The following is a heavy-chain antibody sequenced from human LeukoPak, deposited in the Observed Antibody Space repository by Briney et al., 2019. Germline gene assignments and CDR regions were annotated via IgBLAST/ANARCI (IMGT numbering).Heavy chain of an antibody. V-gene: IGHV3-30*02. Sequence: GGSLRLSCAASGFTFSSYGMHWVRQAPGKGLEWVAFIRYDGSNKYHVDSVKGRFTISRDNSKNTLYLQMNSLRAEDTAVYYCAKAYDFWSPNWFDPWGQGTLVTVSS. J-gene: IGHJ5*02. CDR3: AKAYDFWSPNWFDP. D-gene: IGHD3-3*01. CDR1: GFTFSSYG. CDR2: IRYDGSNK.